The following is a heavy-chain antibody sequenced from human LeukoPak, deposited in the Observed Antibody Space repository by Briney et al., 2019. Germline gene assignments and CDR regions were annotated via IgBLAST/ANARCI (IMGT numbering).Heavy chain of an antibody. V-gene: IGHV1-8*01. CDR3: ARGRIRYDDYSSGWFVFFEF. D-gene: IGHD6-19*01. CDR1: GYDFSRYD. J-gene: IGHJ4*02. Sequence: ASVKVSCKASGYDFSRYDINWVRLAPGQGPELMGLMNPNNGDTDYAQNFQGRVTMTRDTSMSTAYMELSSLRSEDTALYYCARGRIRYDDYSSGWFVFFEFWGQGSLVTVSS. CDR2: MNPNNGDT.